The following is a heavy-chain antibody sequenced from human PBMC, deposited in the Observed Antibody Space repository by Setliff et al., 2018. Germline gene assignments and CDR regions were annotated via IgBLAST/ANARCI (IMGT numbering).Heavy chain of an antibody. D-gene: IGHD3-3*01. Sequence: LSLTCNVSGASVSSHYWDWIRQPPGKGLEWIGFISYSGITTYNVSLKSRVTISVDTSKNQFSLKLTSVTAADTAVYYCARMTGFQYIDVWGKGTTVTVSS. CDR1: GASVSSHY. V-gene: IGHV4-59*08. CDR2: ISYSGIT. J-gene: IGHJ6*03. CDR3: ARMTGFQYIDV.